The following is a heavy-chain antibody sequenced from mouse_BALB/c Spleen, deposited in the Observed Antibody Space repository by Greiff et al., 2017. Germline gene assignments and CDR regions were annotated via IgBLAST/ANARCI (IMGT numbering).Heavy chain of an antibody. CDR2: IDPYNGGT. CDR3: ARLGRLRPYYAMDY. Sequence: EVKLQESGPELVKPGASVKVSCKASGYAFTSYNMYWVKQSHGKSLEWIGYIDPYNGGTSYNQKFKGKATLTVDKSSSTAYMHLNSLTSEDSAVYYCARLGRLRPYYAMDYWGQGTSVTVSS. CDR1: GYAFTSYN. V-gene: IGHV1S135*01. J-gene: IGHJ4*01. D-gene: IGHD1-2*01.